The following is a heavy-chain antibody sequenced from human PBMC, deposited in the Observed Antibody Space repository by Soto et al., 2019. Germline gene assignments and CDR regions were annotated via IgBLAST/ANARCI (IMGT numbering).Heavy chain of an antibody. D-gene: IGHD3-10*01. J-gene: IGHJ4*02. CDR2: IDSGAATI. CDR3: ARSSEY. CDR1: GFTFRSYG. V-gene: IGHV3-48*03. Sequence: GGSLRLSCAASGFTFRSYGMTWARQAPGMGLEWVAHIDSGAATISYADSVRGRFTISRDNARNSLYLQMNSLRAEDTAIYYCARSSEYWGQGTLVTVSS.